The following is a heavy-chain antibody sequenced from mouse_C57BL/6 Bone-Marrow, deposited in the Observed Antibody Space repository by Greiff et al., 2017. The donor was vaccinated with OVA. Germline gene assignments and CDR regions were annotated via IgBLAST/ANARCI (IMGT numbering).Heavy chain of an antibody. Sequence: QVQLQQPGAELVRPGSSVKLSCKASGYTFTSYWMHWVKQRPIQGLEWIGNIDPSDSETHYNQKFKDKATLTVDKSSSTAYMQLSSLTSEDSAVYYCARRGRFLYFDYWGQGTTLTVSS. CDR3: ARRGRFLYFDY. CDR1: GYTFTSYW. CDR2: IDPSDSET. V-gene: IGHV1-52*01. J-gene: IGHJ2*01. D-gene: IGHD3-3*01.